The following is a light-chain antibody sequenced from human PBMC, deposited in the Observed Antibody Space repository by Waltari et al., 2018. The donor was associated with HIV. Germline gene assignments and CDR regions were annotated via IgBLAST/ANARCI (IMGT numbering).Light chain of an antibody. CDR2: EVT. J-gene: IGLJ2*01. V-gene: IGLV2-8*01. CDR3: SSYADRNGFYVV. Sequence: QSALTQPPSASGSPGQSVTISCTGTNSDIGGYNYVSWYQQHPGKAPKLVISEVTKRPSGVPDRFSGSKSGTTASLTVSGLQAEYEADYYCSSYADRNGFYVVFGGGTRLTVL. CDR1: NSDIGGYNY.